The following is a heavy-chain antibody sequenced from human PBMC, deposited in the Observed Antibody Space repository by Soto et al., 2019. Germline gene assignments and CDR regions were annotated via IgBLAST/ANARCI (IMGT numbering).Heavy chain of an antibody. Sequence: QVQLQESGPGLVKPSQTLSLTCTVSDDSISSYNYYWSWIRQPPGKGLEWIGYIYNSGSTSYNPSLRSRVAMSLDTSNKQFSVKLSSVTAADTAVYYCARDAGGYNGFDSWYFAYWGQGTLVAVSS. V-gene: IGHV4-30-4*01. J-gene: IGHJ4*02. D-gene: IGHD5-12*01. CDR2: IYNSGST. CDR3: ARDAGGYNGFDSWYFAY. CDR1: DDSISSYNYY.